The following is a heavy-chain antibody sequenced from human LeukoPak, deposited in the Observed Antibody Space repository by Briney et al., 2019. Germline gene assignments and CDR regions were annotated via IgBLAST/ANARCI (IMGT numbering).Heavy chain of an antibody. CDR1: GYTFTGYY. Sequence: ASVKVSCKASGYTFTGYYMHWVRQAPGQGLEWMGWISAYNGNTNYAQKLQGRVTMTTDTSTSTAYMELRSLRSDDTAVYYCARTHSGYDSYFDYWGQGTLVTVSS. D-gene: IGHD5-12*01. J-gene: IGHJ4*02. CDR2: ISAYNGNT. V-gene: IGHV1-18*04. CDR3: ARTHSGYDSYFDY.